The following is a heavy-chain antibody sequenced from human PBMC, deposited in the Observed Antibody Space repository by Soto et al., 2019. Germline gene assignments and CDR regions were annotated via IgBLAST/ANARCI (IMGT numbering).Heavy chain of an antibody. Sequence: GGFLRLSCAASGFTFSSYGMHWVRQAPGKGLEWVAVISYDGSNKYYADSVKGRFTISRDNSKNTLYLQMNSLRAEDTAVYYCAKDQGVVVVVAATPHYYYGMDVWGQGTTVTVSS. D-gene: IGHD2-15*01. CDR3: AKDQGVVVVVAATPHYYYGMDV. J-gene: IGHJ6*02. V-gene: IGHV3-30*18. CDR2: ISYDGSNK. CDR1: GFTFSSYG.